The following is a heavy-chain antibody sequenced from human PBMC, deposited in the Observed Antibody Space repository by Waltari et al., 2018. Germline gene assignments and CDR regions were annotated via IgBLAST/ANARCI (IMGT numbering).Heavy chain of an antibody. J-gene: IGHJ6*02. CDR1: GGSFSGYY. V-gene: IGHV4-34*01. CDR2: INHSGST. D-gene: IGHD3-22*01. Sequence: QVQLQQWGAGLLKPSETLSLTCAVYGGSFSGYYWSWIRQPPGKGLGWLGEINHSGSTNYNPSLKSRVTISVDTSKNQFSLKLSSVTAADTAVYYCARGVTYYYDSSGYWRYYYYGMDVWGQGTTVTVSS. CDR3: ARGVTYYYDSSGYWRYYYYGMDV.